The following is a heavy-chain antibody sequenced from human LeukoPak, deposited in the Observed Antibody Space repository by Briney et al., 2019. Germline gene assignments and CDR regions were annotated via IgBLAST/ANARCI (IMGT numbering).Heavy chain of an antibody. CDR1: GFTFSSYA. CDR2: ISGSGGST. D-gene: IGHD3-22*01. CDR3: AYLDSSGFYYGRLRY. V-gene: IGHV3-23*01. Sequence: PGGSLRLSCAASGFTFSSYAVSWVRQAPGKGLEWVSAISGSGGSTYYADSVKGRFTVSRDNSKNTLYLQMNSLRAEDTAVYFCAYLDSSGFYYGRLRYWGQGTPVTVSS. J-gene: IGHJ4*02.